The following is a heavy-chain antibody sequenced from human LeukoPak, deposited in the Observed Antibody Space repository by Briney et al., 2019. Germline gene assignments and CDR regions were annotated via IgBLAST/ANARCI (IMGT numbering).Heavy chain of an antibody. CDR1: GFTFSSYA. V-gene: IGHV3-64*01. CDR2: ISSDGGST. CDR3: VNYGMDV. Sequence: GGSLRLSCSASGFTFSSYAMHWVRQAPGKGLEYVSAISSDGGSTYYANSVKGRFTISRDNSKNTLYLQMGSLRAEDMAVYYCVNYGMDVWGQGTTVTVSS. J-gene: IGHJ6*02.